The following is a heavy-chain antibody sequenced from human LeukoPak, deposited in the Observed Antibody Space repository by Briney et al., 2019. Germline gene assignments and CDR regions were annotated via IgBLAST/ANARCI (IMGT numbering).Heavy chain of an antibody. J-gene: IGHJ4*02. V-gene: IGHV3-30*03. Sequence: GRSLRLPCAASGFTFSSYGMHWVRQAPGKGLEWVAVISYDGSNKYYADSVKGRFTISRDNSKNTLYLQMNSLRAEDTAVYYCATHRDGSGSYGFDFDYWGQGTLVTVSS. CDR2: ISYDGSNK. CDR3: ATHRDGSGSYGFDFDY. D-gene: IGHD3-10*01. CDR1: GFTFSSYG.